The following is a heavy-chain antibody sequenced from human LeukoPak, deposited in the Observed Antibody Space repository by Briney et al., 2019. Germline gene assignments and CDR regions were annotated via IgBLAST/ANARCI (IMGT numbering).Heavy chain of an antibody. CDR2: MRPNSGDT. CDR3: ARGSPPRVYYDRSGYYSYYFDY. V-gene: IGHV1-2*02. Sequence: ASVKVSCKASGYTFTDYYMHWVRQAPGQGLEWMGWMRPNSGDTNYAQKFQGRVTMTRDTSISTAYMELRSLRSDDTAVYYCARGSPPRVYYDRSGYYSYYFDYWGQGTLVTVSS. CDR1: GYTFTDYY. D-gene: IGHD3-22*01. J-gene: IGHJ4*02.